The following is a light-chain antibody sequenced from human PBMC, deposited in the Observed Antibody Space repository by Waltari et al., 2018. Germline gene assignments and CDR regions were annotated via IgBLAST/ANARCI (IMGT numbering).Light chain of an antibody. J-gene: IGLJ2*01. CDR1: SSTVVGYND. CDR2: GVN. CDR3: SSYAGSNNYVL. Sequence: QSALTQPPPASGSPGQSVTTSCPGTSSTVVGYNDVSRYQQHPGKAPKPMLNGVNNRPSGFPDRFSGSKSGNTASLTVSGLQAEDEADYYCSSYAGSNNYVLFGGGTKLTVL. V-gene: IGLV2-8*01.